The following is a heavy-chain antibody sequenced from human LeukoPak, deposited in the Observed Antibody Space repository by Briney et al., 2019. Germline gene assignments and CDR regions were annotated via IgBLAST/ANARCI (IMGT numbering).Heavy chain of an antibody. CDR1: GGSFSGYY. V-gene: IGHV4-34*01. D-gene: IGHD6-6*01. CDR3: ARGYSSSSEGWFDP. CDR2: INHSGST. Sequence: PSETLSLTCAVYGGSFSGYYWSWIRQPPGKGLELIGEINHSGSTNYNPSLKSRVTISVDTSKNQFSLKLSSVTAADTAVYYCARGYSSSSEGWFDPWGQGTLVTVSS. J-gene: IGHJ5*02.